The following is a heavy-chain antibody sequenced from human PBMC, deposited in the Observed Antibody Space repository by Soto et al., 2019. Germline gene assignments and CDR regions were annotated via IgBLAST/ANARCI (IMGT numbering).Heavy chain of an antibody. CDR3: ARGLIVMLAGIEELINSRFDS. V-gene: IGHV4-31*03. CDR1: DASTNSGGYY. J-gene: IGHJ4*02. Sequence: PSETLSLTCTVSDASTNSGGYYWSWIRQHPGKGLEWIGFIYYSGTTYYNPSLKSRVTTSVDTSKNQFSLRLSSVTAADTAVYYCARGLIVMLAGIEELINSRFDSWGQGTLVTVSS. CDR2: IYYSGTT. D-gene: IGHD2-21*02.